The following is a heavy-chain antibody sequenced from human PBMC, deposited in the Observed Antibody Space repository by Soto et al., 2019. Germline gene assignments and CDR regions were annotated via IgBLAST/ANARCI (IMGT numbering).Heavy chain of an antibody. V-gene: IGHV1-18*04. CDR3: ATLYDTGFDP. J-gene: IGHJ5*02. Sequence: QLQLVQSAAEVKKPGASVRVSCKAYGYPFIKYGISWIRQAPEQGLEWMGWIKVDSGYTNYAQKFQGRVTMTADTSSDKAFMELGRLRIDDTAVDFWATLYDTGFDPWGQGTLVSVSS. CDR2: IKVDSGYT. CDR1: GYPFIKYG. D-gene: IGHD3-9*01.